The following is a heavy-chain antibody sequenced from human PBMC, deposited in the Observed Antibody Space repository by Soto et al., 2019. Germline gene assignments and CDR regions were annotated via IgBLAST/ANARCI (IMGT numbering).Heavy chain of an antibody. CDR2: ISGSGGST. CDR3: AKDSEQWLVRNIDY. D-gene: IGHD6-19*01. CDR1: GFTFSSYA. J-gene: IGHJ4*02. V-gene: IGHV3-23*01. Sequence: QPGGSLRLSCAASGFTFSSYAMSWVRQAPGKGLEWVSAISGSGGSTYYADSVKGRFTISRDNSKDTLYLQMNSLRAEDTAVYYCAKDSEQWLVRNIDYWGQGTLVTVSS.